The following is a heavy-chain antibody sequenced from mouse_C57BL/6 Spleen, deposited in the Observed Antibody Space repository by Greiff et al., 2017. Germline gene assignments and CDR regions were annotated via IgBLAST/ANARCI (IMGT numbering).Heavy chain of an antibody. CDR1: GYTFTSYW. Sequence: QVQLQQPGAELVRPGSSVKLSCKASGYTFTSYWMHWVKQRPIQGLEWIGNIDPSDSETHYNQKFKDKATLTVDTSSSTAYMQRSSLTSEDSAVYYCARDSSGSWYFDVWGTGTTVTVSS. D-gene: IGHD3-2*02. V-gene: IGHV1-52*01. CDR2: IDPSDSET. CDR3: ARDSSGSWYFDV. J-gene: IGHJ1*03.